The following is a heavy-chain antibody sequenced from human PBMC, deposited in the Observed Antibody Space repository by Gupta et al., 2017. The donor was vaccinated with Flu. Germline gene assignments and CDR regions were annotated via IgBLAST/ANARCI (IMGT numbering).Heavy chain of an antibody. V-gene: IGHV4-61*02. J-gene: IGHJ6*02. CDR1: GGSISSGSYY. Sequence: QVQLQESGPGLVKPSQTLSLTCTVSGGSISSGSYYWSWIRQPAGKGLEWIGRIYTSGSTNYNPSLKSRVTISVDTSKNQFSLKLSSVTAADTAVYYCARSGYSYGDGVYYYGMDVWGQGTTVTVSS. CDR2: IYTSGST. D-gene: IGHD5-18*01. CDR3: ARSGYSYGDGVYYYGMDV.